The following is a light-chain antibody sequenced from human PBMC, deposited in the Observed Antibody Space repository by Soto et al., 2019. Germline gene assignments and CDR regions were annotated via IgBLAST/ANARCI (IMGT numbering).Light chain of an antibody. Sequence: QSVLTQPPSASGTPGQRVTISCSGSTSNIGSNYVYWYQQLPGTAPKLLIYRNNQRPSGVPDRLSGAKSGTSASLAISGLRSEDEADYYCAAWDDSLSGYIFGTGTQLTVL. CDR3: AAWDDSLSGYI. J-gene: IGLJ1*01. V-gene: IGLV1-47*01. CDR1: TSNIGSNY. CDR2: RNN.